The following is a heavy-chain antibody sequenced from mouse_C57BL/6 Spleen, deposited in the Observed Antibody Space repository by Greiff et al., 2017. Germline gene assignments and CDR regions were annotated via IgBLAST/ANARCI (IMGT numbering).Heavy chain of an antibody. CDR3: ARNPLYGFDY. CDR1: GYAFSSYW. D-gene: IGHD1-1*01. J-gene: IGHJ2*01. Sequence: QVQLKQSGAELVKPGASVKISCKASGYAFSSYWMNWVKQRPGKGLEWIGQIYPGDGDTNYNGQFKGKATLTADKSSSTAYMQLSSLTSEDSAVYFCARNPLYGFDYWGQCSTLTDSS. CDR2: IYPGDGDT. V-gene: IGHV1-80*01.